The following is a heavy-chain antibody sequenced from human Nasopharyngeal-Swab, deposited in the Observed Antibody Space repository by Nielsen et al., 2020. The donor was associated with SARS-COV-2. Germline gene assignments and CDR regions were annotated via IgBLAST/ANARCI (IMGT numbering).Heavy chain of an antibody. J-gene: IGHJ4*02. CDR2: ITNDGGTT. V-gene: IGHV3-74*01. CDR3: ARDKDGIGPASDY. CDR1: GFTFSNYW. Sequence: GGSLRLSCAASGFTFSNYWMHWFRQTPGKGLVWVSRITNDGGTTTYADSVKGRFTISRDNARNTLYLQMNSLRAEDTAVYYCARDKDGIGPASDYWGQGTLVTVSS. D-gene: IGHD1-1*01.